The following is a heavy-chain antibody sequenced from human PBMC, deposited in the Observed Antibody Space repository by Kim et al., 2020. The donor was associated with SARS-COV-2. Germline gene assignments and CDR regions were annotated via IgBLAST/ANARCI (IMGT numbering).Heavy chain of an antibody. V-gene: IGHV3-33*01. CDR2: IWYDGSNK. CDR3: ARDRSILEHLYYYYGMDV. Sequence: GGSLRLSCAASGFTFSSYGMHWVRQAPGKGLEWVAVIWYDGSNKYYADSVKGRFTISRDNSKNTLYLQMNSLRAEDTAVYYCARDRSILEHLYYYYGMDVWGQGTTVTVSS. J-gene: IGHJ6*02. D-gene: IGHD3-3*01. CDR1: GFTFSSYG.